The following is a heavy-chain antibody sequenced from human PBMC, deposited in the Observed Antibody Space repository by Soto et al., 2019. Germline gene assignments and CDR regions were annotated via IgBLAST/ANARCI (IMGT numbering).Heavy chain of an antibody. J-gene: IGHJ6*02. CDR3: ARGDCTGAKCYSWPFNYGVDV. V-gene: IGHV3-33*08. D-gene: IGHD2-15*01. CDR2: IWYDGSNK. CDR1: GFTFNTYG. Sequence: QVQLVESGGGVVQPGGSLRLSCTTSGFTFNTYGMYWVRQAPGKGLEWVAIIWYDGSNKYYGDSVKGRFTISRYNSKNALCLQRISMGAEDTALYYWARGDCTGAKCYSWPFNYGVDVWGQGTTVTVSS.